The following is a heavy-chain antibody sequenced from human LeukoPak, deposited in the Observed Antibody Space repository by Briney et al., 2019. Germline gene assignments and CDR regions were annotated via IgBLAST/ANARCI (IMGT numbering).Heavy chain of an antibody. Sequence: PSETLSLTCAVYGGSFSGYYWSWIRQPPGKGLEWIGEINHSGSTNYNPSLKSRVTISVDTSKNQFSLKLSSVTAADTAVYYCAGYGGNFTRASFDYWGQGTLVTVSS. CDR2: INHSGST. CDR1: GGSFSGYY. J-gene: IGHJ4*02. D-gene: IGHD4-23*01. V-gene: IGHV4-34*01. CDR3: AGYGGNFTRASFDY.